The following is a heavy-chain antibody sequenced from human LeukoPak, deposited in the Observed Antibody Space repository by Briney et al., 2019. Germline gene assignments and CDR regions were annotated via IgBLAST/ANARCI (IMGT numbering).Heavy chain of an antibody. CDR3: ARSNGDYFAYIDY. CDR1: GXSVSRRSCH. J-gene: IGHJ4*02. V-gene: IGHV4-39*01. Sequence: SETLSLTCSVSGXSVSRRSCHWGWIRQPPGKGLELMVSIYYSGNTYYNPSLQSRVTISVDTSKDQFSLKLTSVTAADPAVYYCARSNGDYFAYIDYWGQGTLVTVSS. D-gene: IGHD4-17*01. CDR2: IYYSGNT.